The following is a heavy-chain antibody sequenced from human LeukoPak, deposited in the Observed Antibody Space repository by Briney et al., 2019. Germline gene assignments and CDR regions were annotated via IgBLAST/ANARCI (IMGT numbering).Heavy chain of an antibody. Sequence: GGSLRLSCAASGFTFSSYWMSWVRQAPGNGLEWVSVIYGGGSTYYADSVKGRFTISRDTPKNTLYLQMNSLRVEDTAVYYCASWPGGWYGEDSWGQGTLVTVSS. CDR3: ASWPGGWYGEDS. J-gene: IGHJ4*02. CDR2: IYGGGST. V-gene: IGHV3-53*01. CDR1: GFTFSSYW. D-gene: IGHD6-19*01.